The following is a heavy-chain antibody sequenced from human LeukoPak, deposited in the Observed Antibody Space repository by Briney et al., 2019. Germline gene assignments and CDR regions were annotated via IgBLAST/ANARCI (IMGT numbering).Heavy chain of an antibody. CDR1: GFSFCRYD. V-gene: IGHV3-13*01. CDR2: IGTAGET. D-gene: IGHD3-9*01. Sequence: PGGSLRLSCAASGFSFCRYDMHSVRQANRASLGWGSAIGTAGETYYPGHVKGRFTISRKNTKNSLYLQMNSRRAGETAVYYCARSRDILTGYYDYWGQGTLVTVSS. J-gene: IGHJ4*02. CDR3: ARSRDILTGYYDY.